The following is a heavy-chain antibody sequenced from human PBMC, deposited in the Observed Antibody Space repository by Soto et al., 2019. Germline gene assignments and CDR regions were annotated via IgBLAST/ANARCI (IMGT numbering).Heavy chain of an antibody. J-gene: IGHJ6*02. Sequence: GGSLRLSCAASGFTFSSYVMSWVRQAPGKGLEWVSAISGSGDSTYYAASVKGRFTISRDNSKNTLYLQMNSLGAEDTAVYYCAKDPLSQAARTVDVWGQGATVTVSS. D-gene: IGHD6-6*01. CDR3: AKDPLSQAARTVDV. CDR2: ISGSGDST. V-gene: IGHV3-23*01. CDR1: GFTFSSYV.